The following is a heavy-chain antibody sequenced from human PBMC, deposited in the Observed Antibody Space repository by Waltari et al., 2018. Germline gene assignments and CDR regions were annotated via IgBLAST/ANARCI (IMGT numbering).Heavy chain of an antibody. D-gene: IGHD2-15*01. CDR1: GYTFTSYA. CDR3: ARGGRIWYFDL. J-gene: IGHJ2*01. Sequence: QVQLVQSGAEVKKPGASVKVSCQASGYTFTSYAMHWVRQAPGQRLEWMGWINAGNGNTKYSQKFQGRVTITRDTSASTAYMELSSLRSEDTAVYYCARGGRIWYFDLWGRGTLVTVSS. V-gene: IGHV1-3*01. CDR2: INAGNGNT.